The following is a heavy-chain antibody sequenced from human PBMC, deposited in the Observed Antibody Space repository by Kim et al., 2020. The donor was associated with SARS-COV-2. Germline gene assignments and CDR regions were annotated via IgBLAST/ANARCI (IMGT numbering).Heavy chain of an antibody. CDR1: GFTFSSYG. J-gene: IGHJ6*02. CDR3: ARGSGGSGTQYYYYGMDV. V-gene: IGHV3-33*01. Sequence: GGSLRLSCAASGFTFSSYGMHWVRQAPGKGLEWVAVIWYDGSNKYYADSVKGRFTISRDNSKNTLYLQMNSLRAEDTAVYYCARGSGGSGTQYYYYGMDVWGQGTTVTVSS. CDR2: IWYDGSNK. D-gene: IGHD2-15*01.